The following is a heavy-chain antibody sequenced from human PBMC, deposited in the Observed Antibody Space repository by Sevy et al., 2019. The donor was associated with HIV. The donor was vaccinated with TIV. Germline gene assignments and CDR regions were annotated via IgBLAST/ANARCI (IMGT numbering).Heavy chain of an antibody. J-gene: IGHJ4*02. V-gene: IGHV3-7*01. CDR1: GFTFSSYW. CDR3: ARAQQVTMLVVIGGLYFDF. CDR2: IKQDMSEK. Sequence: GGSLRLSCAASGFTFSSYWMPWVRQAPGKGLEWVANIKQDMSEKYYVDSVKGRFTISRDNARNSLYLQMESLRAEDTAVYYCARAQQVTMLVVIGGLYFDFWGQGTLVTVSS. D-gene: IGHD3-22*01.